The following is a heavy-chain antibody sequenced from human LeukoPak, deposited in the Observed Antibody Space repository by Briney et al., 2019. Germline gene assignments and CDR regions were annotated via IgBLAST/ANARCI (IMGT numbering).Heavy chain of an antibody. Sequence: GGPLGPSLAASGFTFSSSSMNWVRQAPGKGREWVPSISSSSSYIYYADSVKGRFTISRDNAKNSLYLQMNSLRAEDTAVYYCARDPDRGGYSMFDYWGQGTLVTVSS. CDR2: ISSSSSYI. CDR1: GFTFSSSS. V-gene: IGHV3-21*01. D-gene: IGHD3-22*01. CDR3: ARDPDRGGYSMFDY. J-gene: IGHJ4*02.